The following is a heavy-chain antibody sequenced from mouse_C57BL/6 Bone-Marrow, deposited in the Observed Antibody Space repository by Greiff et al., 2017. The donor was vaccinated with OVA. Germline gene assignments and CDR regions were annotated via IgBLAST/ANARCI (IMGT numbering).Heavy chain of an antibody. J-gene: IGHJ4*01. D-gene: IGHD3-2*02. Sequence: EVQGVESGGGLVQPGGSLKLSCAASGFTFSDYYMYWVRQTPEKRLEWVAYISNGGGSTYYPDTVKGRFTISRDNAKNTLYLQMSRLKSEDTAMYYCARQWTAQATGMGAMDYWGQGTSVTVSS. CDR1: GFTFSDYY. V-gene: IGHV5-12*01. CDR3: ARQWTAQATGMGAMDY. CDR2: ISNGGGST.